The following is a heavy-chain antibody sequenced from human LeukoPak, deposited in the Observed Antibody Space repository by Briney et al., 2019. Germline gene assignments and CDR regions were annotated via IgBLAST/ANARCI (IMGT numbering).Heavy chain of an antibody. CDR2: INPNSGGT. J-gene: IGHJ4*02. Sequence: GASVKVSCKASGYSFTGYYMHWVRQAPGQGLEWMGRINPNSGGTNYAQKLQGRVTMTTDTFTSTAYMELRSLRSDDTAVYYCARGDYGDRFDYWGQGTLVTVSS. CDR3: ARGDYGDRFDY. V-gene: IGHV1-2*06. D-gene: IGHD3-16*01. CDR1: GYSFTGYY.